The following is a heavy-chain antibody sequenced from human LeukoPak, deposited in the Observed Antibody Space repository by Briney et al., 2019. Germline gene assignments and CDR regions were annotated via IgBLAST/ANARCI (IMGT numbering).Heavy chain of an antibody. D-gene: IGHD1-1*01. CDR3: ATQGYDSYYYGMGV. J-gene: IGHJ6*02. V-gene: IGHV4-39*01. CDR1: LGSLISRRHH. CDR2: MYYSGSN. Sequence: SGTLSLTCMGPLGSLISRRHHWGWIRQPPGKGLEWIVSMYYSGSNYYNPSLKSRVTISLDKTTNQFYLMLTAVTAADTAVYYCATQGYDSYYYGMGVWGQGTTVTVSS.